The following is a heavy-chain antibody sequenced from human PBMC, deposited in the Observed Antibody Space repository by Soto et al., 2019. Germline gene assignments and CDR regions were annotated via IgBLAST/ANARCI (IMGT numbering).Heavy chain of an antibody. D-gene: IGHD2-2*01. CDR2: IYTSGST. CDR1: GASISSYF. Sequence: QVQLQESGPGLVKPSETLSLTCTVSGASISSYFWCWIRQAAGKGLEWIGRIYTSGSTDYNPSLESRVTTSVDTSKKQVSLKLTSVTAADTAVYYCTAICSSPSRDGTDVWGQGTSVTVSS. CDR3: TAICSSPSRDGTDV. J-gene: IGHJ6*02. V-gene: IGHV4-4*07.